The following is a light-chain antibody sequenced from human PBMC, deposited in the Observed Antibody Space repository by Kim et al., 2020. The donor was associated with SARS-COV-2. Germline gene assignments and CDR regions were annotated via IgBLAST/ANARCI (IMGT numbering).Light chain of an antibody. CDR1: SSDVGSYNL. CDR2: YFS. CDR3: CSYAGSSTFEWV. Sequence: SITISCTGTSSDVGSYNLVTWCQRRPGKAPKLMIYYFSRRPSGFSIRFSGSKSGNTASLTISVLQAEDEADYCCCSYAGSSTFEWVFGGGTQLTVL. V-gene: IGLV2-23*02. J-gene: IGLJ2*01.